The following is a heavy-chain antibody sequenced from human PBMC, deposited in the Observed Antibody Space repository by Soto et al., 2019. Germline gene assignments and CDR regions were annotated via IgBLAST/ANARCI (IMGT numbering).Heavy chain of an antibody. D-gene: IGHD3-3*01. CDR3: ARGEGITIFGVVIDYYYYMDV. J-gene: IGHJ6*03. Sequence: QVQLVQSGAEVKKPGASVKVSCKASGYTFTSYDINWVRQATGQGLEWMGWMNPNSGNTGYAQKFQGRVTMTRNTSRSTAYMELSSLRSEDTAVYYCARGEGITIFGVVIDYYYYMDVWGKGTTVTVSS. CDR2: MNPNSGNT. V-gene: IGHV1-8*01. CDR1: GYTFTSYD.